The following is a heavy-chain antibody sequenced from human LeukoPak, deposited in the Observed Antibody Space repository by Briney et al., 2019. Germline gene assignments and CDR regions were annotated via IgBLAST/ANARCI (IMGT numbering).Heavy chain of an antibody. V-gene: IGHV1-2*02. J-gene: IGHJ4*02. CDR2: INPNSGGT. D-gene: IGHD1-1*01. CDR1: GYTFTDYY. CDR3: SRVVRENWTDNPGDY. Sequence: ASVKVSCKASGYTFTDYYMHWVRQAPGQGLEWMGWINPNSGGTKFAQKFQGRVTMTRDTSISTAYLELSRLTSDDTAVYYCSRVVRENWTDNPGDYWDQGTLVSVSS.